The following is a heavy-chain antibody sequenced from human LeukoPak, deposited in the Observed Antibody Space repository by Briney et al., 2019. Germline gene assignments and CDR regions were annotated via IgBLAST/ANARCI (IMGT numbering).Heavy chain of an antibody. J-gene: IGHJ4*02. V-gene: IGHV3-23*01. Sequence: PGGSLRLSCAASGFTFVGYAMNWVRQAPGKGLEWVSAISGSGDVSYYADSVKGRFTISRDNSKNTLYLQMNSLRAEDTAVYYCAGTYDFWSGFYFDYWGQGTLVTVSS. CDR3: AGTYDFWSGFYFDY. D-gene: IGHD3-3*01. CDR2: ISGSGDVS. CDR1: GFTFVGYA.